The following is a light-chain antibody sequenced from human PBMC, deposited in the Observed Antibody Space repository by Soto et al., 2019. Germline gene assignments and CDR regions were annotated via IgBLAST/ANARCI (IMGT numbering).Light chain of an antibody. CDR3: QQYDNLPPMT. J-gene: IGKJ1*01. CDR1: QSISSW. CDR2: DAS. Sequence: DIQMTQSPSTLSASVGDRVSITCRASQSISSWLAWYQQKPGKAPKLLIYDASNLETGVPSRFSGSGSGTDFTFTISSLQPEDIATYYCQQYDNLPPMTFGQGTKVDIK. V-gene: IGKV1-33*01.